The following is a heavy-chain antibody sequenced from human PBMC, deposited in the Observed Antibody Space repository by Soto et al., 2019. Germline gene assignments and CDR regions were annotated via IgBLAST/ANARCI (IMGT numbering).Heavy chain of an antibody. D-gene: IGHD3-22*01. J-gene: IGHJ4*02. V-gene: IGHV3-64D*06. CDR1: GFTFSIYA. Sequence: PGGSLRLSCSASGFTFSIYAMHWVRQAPGKGLEYVSSISTNGGSTHYADSVKGRFTISRDNSKNTVYLQMSSLRAEDTAVYYCVKGEYYYDSSGYYPFDHWGQGTLVTVSS. CDR3: VKGEYYYDSSGYYPFDH. CDR2: ISTNGGST.